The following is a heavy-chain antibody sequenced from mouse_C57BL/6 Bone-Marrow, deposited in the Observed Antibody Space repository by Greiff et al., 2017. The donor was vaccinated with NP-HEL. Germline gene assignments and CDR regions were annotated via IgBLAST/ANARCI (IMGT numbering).Heavy chain of an antibody. J-gene: IGHJ4*01. D-gene: IGHD2-4*01. V-gene: IGHV5-17*01. CDR2: ISSGSSTT. CDR1: GSTFSDYG. Sequence: EVMLVESGGGLAKPGGSLKLSCAASGSTFSDYGMHRVRQAPEKGLEWVVYISSGSSTTYYADTVKGRFTSSRDNAKDTVFLQMTSLRSKDTAMYYCARTTMITGNYYAMDYWGQGTSVTVSS. CDR3: ARTTMITGNYYAMDY.